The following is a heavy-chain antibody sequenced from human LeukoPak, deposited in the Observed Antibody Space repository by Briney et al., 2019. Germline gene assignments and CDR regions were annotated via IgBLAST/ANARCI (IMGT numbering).Heavy chain of an antibody. CDR1: GFTFSSFA. D-gene: IGHD3-9*01. V-gene: IGHV3-21*05. CDR2: ISTTSGFT. Sequence: GGSLRLSCVASGFTFSSFAMSWVRQAPGKGLEWISYISTTSGFTKYADSVKGRFTISRDNAKNTLYLQMNSLGVEDTAVYYCARDISRSPREYWGQGTLVIVSS. CDR3: ARDISRSPREY. J-gene: IGHJ4*02.